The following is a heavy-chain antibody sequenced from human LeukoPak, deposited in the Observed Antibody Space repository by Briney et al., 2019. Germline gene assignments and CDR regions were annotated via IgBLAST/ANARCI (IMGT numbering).Heavy chain of an antibody. CDR1: GGSFSGYY. Sequence: SETLSLTCAVYGGSFSGYYWSWIRQPPGKGLEWIGEINHSGSTNYNPSLKSRVTISVDTSKSQFSLKLSSVTAADTAVYYCARAQWLGYDYWGQGTLVTVSS. D-gene: IGHD5-12*01. J-gene: IGHJ4*02. V-gene: IGHV4-34*01. CDR3: ARAQWLGYDY. CDR2: INHSGST.